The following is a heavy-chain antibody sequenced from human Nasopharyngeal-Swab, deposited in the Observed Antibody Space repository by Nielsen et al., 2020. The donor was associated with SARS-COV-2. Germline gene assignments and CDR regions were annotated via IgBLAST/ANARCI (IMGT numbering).Heavy chain of an antibody. Sequence: SETLSLTCTVSGDSIAYSTFYWGWIRQPPGKGLEWIGNIYYNGNTYQNPSLKSRLTISVDKSKNQFSLQLISVTAADTAVYYCVRSSSWYYFDYWAQGTQATVSS. V-gene: IGHV4-39*01. J-gene: IGHJ4*02. CDR1: GDSIAYSTFY. CDR2: IYYNGNT. D-gene: IGHD6-13*01. CDR3: VRSSSWYYFDY.